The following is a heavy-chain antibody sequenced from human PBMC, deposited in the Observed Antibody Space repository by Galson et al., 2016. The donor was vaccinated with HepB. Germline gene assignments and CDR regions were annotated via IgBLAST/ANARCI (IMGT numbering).Heavy chain of an antibody. Sequence: ASGFTVSSNYMSWVRQAPGKGLEWVSVIYSGGTTYYADSVKGRFTISRDSSKNTLFLQMNTLRPEDTAVYYCARGVYGDHGWFDYWGQGTLVTVSS. J-gene: IGHJ4*02. D-gene: IGHD4-17*01. CDR3: ARGVYGDHGWFDY. CDR2: IYSGGTT. V-gene: IGHV3-66*02. CDR1: GFTVSSNY.